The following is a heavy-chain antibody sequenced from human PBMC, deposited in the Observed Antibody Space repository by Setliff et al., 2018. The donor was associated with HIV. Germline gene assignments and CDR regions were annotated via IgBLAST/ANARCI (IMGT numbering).Heavy chain of an antibody. J-gene: IGHJ6*03. D-gene: IGHD5-18*01. CDR2: ISATAGDT. Sequence: PGGSLRLSCAASGFSFRTYAMSWVRQAPGKGLEWVSAISATAGDTYYADSVKGRFTISRDNSKNTLYLQMNSLRAEDTAVYYCAREVYRYDDGSESMDVWGKGTTVTVSS. CDR3: AREVYRYDDGSESMDV. CDR1: GFSFRTYA. V-gene: IGHV3-23*01.